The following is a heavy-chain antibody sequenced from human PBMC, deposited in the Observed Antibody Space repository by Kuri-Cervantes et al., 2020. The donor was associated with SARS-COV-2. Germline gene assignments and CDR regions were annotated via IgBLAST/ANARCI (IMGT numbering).Heavy chain of an antibody. CDR3: ARETGDRKMGIDP. D-gene: IGHD2-21*01. Sequence: SVKVSCKASRGTFNTHIINWLRQAPGQGLEWMGGIRPVFGAPYYTQKFQGRVTIAADESTSTVHMELGSLNSEDTAIYYCARETGDRKMGIDPWGQGTLVTVSS. V-gene: IGHV1-69*13. CDR2: IRPVFGAP. CDR1: RGTFNTHI. J-gene: IGHJ5*02.